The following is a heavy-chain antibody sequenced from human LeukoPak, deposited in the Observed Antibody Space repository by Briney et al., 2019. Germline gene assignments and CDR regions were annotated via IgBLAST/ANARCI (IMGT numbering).Heavy chain of an antibody. J-gene: IGHJ4*02. CDR3: ARVDCSGDSCYSAGY. CDR2: ISVDNGKT. D-gene: IGHD2-15*01. Sequence: ASVKVSCKASGYTFFYYGVTWVRQVPGQGLEWMGWISVDNGKTNYAQKLQGRVTLTTDISTSTAYMELKSLRSDDTAVYYCARVDCSGDSCYSAGYWGQGTLVTVSS. V-gene: IGHV1-18*01. CDR1: GYTFFYYG.